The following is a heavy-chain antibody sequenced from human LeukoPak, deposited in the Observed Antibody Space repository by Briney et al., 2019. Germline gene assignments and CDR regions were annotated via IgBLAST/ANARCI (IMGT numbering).Heavy chain of an antibody. CDR1: GFTFSRHS. J-gene: IGHJ4*02. V-gene: IGHV3-21*01. Sequence: GGSLRLSCAASGFTFSRHSMNWVRQAPGKGLEWVSSISSGGSYIYYGDSVKGRFTISRDNAKNSLYLQMNSLRAEDTAVYYCAKCSGGSCYQSDDFWGQGTLVTVSS. CDR3: AKCSGGSCYQSDDF. CDR2: ISSGGSYI. D-gene: IGHD2-15*01.